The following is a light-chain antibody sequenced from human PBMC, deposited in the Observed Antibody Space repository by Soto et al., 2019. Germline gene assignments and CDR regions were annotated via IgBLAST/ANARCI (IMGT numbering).Light chain of an antibody. CDR2: EVS. CDR1: SSDVGGYNY. V-gene: IGLV2-14*01. CDR3: SSYTSSSTSPYV. Sequence: QSALTQPASVSGSPGQSITISCTGTSSDVGGYNYVSWYQQHPGKAPKLVIYEVSNRPSGVSNRFFGSKSGNTASLTISGLQGEDEADYYCSSYTSSSTSPYVFGTGTKVTV. J-gene: IGLJ1*01.